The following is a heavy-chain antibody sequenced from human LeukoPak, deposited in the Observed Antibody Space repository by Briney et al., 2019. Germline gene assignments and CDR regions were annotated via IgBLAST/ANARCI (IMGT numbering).Heavy chain of an antibody. Sequence: GGSLRLSCAASGFTFSSYWMHWVRQAPGKGLAWVSRINSDGSSTSYADSVKGRFTISRDNAKNTLYLQMNSLRAEDTAVYYCARLHRSGPLDYWGQGTLVTVSS. V-gene: IGHV3-74*01. CDR1: GFTFSSYW. D-gene: IGHD3-22*01. CDR3: ARLHRSGPLDY. J-gene: IGHJ4*02. CDR2: INSDGSST.